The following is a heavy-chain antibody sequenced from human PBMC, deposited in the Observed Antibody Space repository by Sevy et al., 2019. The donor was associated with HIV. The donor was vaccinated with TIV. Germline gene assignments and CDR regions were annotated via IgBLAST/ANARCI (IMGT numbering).Heavy chain of an antibody. CDR3: ARAVESGYSSSWYY. D-gene: IGHD6-13*01. CDR1: GFTFSSYW. CDR2: IKQDGSEK. Sequence: GGSLRLSCAASGFTFSSYWMSWVRQAPGKGLEWVANIKQDGSEKYYVDSVEGRFTISRDNAKNSLYLQMNSLRAEDTAVYYCARAVESGYSSSWYYWGQGTLVTVSS. V-gene: IGHV3-7*01. J-gene: IGHJ4*02.